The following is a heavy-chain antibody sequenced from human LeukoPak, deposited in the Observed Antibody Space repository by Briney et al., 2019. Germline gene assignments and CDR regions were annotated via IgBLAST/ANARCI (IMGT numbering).Heavy chain of an antibody. Sequence: PSETLSLTCAVYGGSFSGYYWSWIRQPPGKGLDWIGEINHSGSTNYNPSLKSRVTISVDTSKNQFSLKLTSVTAADTAVYYCARLGRRKAFDIWGQGTMVTVSS. D-gene: IGHD5-24*01. J-gene: IGHJ3*02. CDR2: INHSGST. CDR3: ARLGRRKAFDI. CDR1: GGSFSGYY. V-gene: IGHV4-34*01.